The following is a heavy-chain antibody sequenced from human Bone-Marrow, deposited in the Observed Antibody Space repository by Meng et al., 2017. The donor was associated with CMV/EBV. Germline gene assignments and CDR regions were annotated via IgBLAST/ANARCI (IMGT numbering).Heavy chain of an antibody. D-gene: IGHD3-3*01. CDR3: AKSIIGGKSITIFGVRYYYGMDV. Sequence: GESLKISCAASGFTFSSYGMHWVRQAPGKGLEWVAVIWYDGSNKYYADSVKGRFTISRDNSKNTLYLQMNSLRAEDTAVYYCAKSIIGGKSITIFGVRYYYGMDVWGQGTTVTVSS. V-gene: IGHV3-30*02. CDR1: GFTFSSYG. CDR2: IWYDGSNK. J-gene: IGHJ6*02.